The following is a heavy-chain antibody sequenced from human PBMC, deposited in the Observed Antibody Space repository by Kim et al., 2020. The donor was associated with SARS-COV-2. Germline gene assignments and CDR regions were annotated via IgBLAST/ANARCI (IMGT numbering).Heavy chain of an antibody. Sequence: SETLSLTCTVSGGSISSSSYYWGWIRQPPGKGLEWIGSIYYSGSTYYNPSLKSRVTISVDTSKNQFSLKLSSVTAADTAVYYCARQIVGATPTYFDYWGQGTLVTVSS. D-gene: IGHD1-26*01. CDR3: ARQIVGATPTYFDY. CDR1: GGSISSSSYY. CDR2: IYYSGST. V-gene: IGHV4-39*01. J-gene: IGHJ4*02.